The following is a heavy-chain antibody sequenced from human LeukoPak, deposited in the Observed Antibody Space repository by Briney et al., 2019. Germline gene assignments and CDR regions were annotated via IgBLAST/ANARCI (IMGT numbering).Heavy chain of an antibody. CDR2: IIPIFGTA. D-gene: IGHD3-22*01. V-gene: IGHV1-69*05. J-gene: IGHJ6*03. CDR1: GGTFSSYA. CDR3: ARGPAYDSSGYYLRPYYYYMDV. Sequence: GASVKVSCKASGGTFSSYAIRWVRQAPGQGLEWRGGIIPIFGTANYAQKFQGRVTITTDESTSTAYMELSSLRSEDTAVYYCARGPAYDSSGYYLRPYYYYMDVWGKGTTVTVSS.